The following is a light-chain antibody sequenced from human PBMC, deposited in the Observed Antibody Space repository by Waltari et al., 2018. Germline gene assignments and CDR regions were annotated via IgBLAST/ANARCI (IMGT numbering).Light chain of an antibody. CDR3: CSYAGSYTWV. CDR2: DVI. V-gene: IGLV2-11*01. Sequence: QSALTQPRSVSGSPGQSVSISCTGTSSDVGGYNYVSWYQHHPGKAPKLMIYDVIKRPSGGPDRFSGSKSDNTAFLTISGLQAEDEADYYCCSYAGSYTWVFGGGTKVTVL. J-gene: IGLJ3*02. CDR1: SSDVGGYNY.